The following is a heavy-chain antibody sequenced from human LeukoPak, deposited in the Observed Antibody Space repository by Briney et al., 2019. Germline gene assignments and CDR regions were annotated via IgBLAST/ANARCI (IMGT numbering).Heavy chain of an antibody. CDR3: ARDRGSGNYGARFFDY. V-gene: IGHV3-48*01. CDR1: GFTFSSYS. D-gene: IGHD1-26*01. CDR2: ISIIISTI. J-gene: IGHJ4*02. Sequence: GGXXXXSXAXSGFTFSSYSMNWVRQAPGKGLEWVSYISIIISTIYYADSVNGRFTISRDNAKNSLYLQMNSLRAEDTAVYYCARDRGSGNYGARFFDYWGQGTLVTVSS.